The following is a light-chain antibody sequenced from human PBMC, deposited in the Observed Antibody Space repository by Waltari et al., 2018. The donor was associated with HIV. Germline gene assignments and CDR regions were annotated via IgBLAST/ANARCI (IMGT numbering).Light chain of an antibody. CDR3: AAWDDSLNVV. Sequence: QSVLTQPPSASGTPGQRVTISCSGSSSNIGSDTVNWYQPLPGTAPQLLIYRNNQRPSVVPDRFSGSKSGTSASLAISGLQSEDEADYYCAAWDDSLNVVFGGGTKLTVL. CDR1: SSNIGSDT. V-gene: IGLV1-44*01. CDR2: RNN. J-gene: IGLJ2*01.